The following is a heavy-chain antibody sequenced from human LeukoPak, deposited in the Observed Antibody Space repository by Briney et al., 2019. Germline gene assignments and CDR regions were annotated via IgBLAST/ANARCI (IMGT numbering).Heavy chain of an antibody. J-gene: IGHJ3*02. CDR1: GGSISSGGYY. V-gene: IGHV4-30-2*01. D-gene: IGHD2-2*01. Sequence: SETLSLTCTVSGGSISSGGYYWSWIRQPPGKGLEWIGYIYHSGSTYYNPSLKSRVTISVDRSKNQFSLKLSSVTAADTAVYYCARLYCSSTSCYRGAFDIWGQGTMVTVSS. CDR3: ARLYCSSTSCYRGAFDI. CDR2: IYHSGST.